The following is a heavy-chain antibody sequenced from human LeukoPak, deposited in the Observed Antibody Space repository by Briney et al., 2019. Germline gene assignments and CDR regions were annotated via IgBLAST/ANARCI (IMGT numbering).Heavy chain of an antibody. V-gene: IGHV4-39*07. CDR1: GGSISSSSYY. D-gene: IGHD1-26*01. J-gene: IGHJ6*03. CDR2: IYYSGST. CDR3: ARAAPRGGADYYYMDV. Sequence: SETLSLTCTVSGGSISSSSYYWGWIRQPPGRGLEWIGSIYYSGSTYYNPSLKSRVTISVATSKNQFSLKLSSVTAADTAVYYCARAAPRGGADYYYMDVWGKGTTVTVSS.